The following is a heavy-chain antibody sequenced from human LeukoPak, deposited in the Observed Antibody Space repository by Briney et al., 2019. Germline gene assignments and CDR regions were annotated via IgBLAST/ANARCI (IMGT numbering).Heavy chain of an antibody. CDR2: IYSGGST. Sequence: GGSLRLSCAASGFTVSSNYMSWVRQAPGKGLEWVSVIYSGGSTFYADSVKGRFTTSRDNSKNTLYLQMNSLRAEDAAVYYCARQSYDYCEEDSWGQGTLVTVSS. CDR1: GFTVSSNY. D-gene: IGHD4-17*01. CDR3: ARQSYDYCEEDS. J-gene: IGHJ4*02. V-gene: IGHV3-66*04.